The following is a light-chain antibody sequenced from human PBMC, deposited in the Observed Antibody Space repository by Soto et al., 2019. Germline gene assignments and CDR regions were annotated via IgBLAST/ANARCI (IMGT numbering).Light chain of an antibody. CDR3: QQYGTPRSVT. CDR2: DAS. CDR1: QSIRNY. Sequence: EIVLTQSPATLSLSPGERATLSCRASQSIRNYLAWYQQKPGQSPRLLIYDASNRATDVPARFSGSASGTDFTLSISSLEPEDFSGYYCQQYGTPRSVTFGQGTRL. J-gene: IGKJ5*01. V-gene: IGKV3-11*01.